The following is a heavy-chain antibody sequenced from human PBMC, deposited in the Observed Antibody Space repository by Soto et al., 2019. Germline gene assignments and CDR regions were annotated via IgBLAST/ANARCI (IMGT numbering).Heavy chain of an antibody. CDR1: GYTFTSYG. J-gene: IGHJ4*02. V-gene: IGHV1-18*01. CDR2: ISAYNGNT. CDR3: AREVPYYYGSGSYRDYFDY. Sequence: QVQLVQSGAEVKKPGASVKVSCKASGYTFTSYGISWVRQAPGQGIEWMGWISAYNGNTNYAQKLQGRVTMTTDTSTSTAYMELRSLRSDDTAVYYCAREVPYYYGSGSYRDYFDYWGQGTLVPVSS. D-gene: IGHD3-10*01.